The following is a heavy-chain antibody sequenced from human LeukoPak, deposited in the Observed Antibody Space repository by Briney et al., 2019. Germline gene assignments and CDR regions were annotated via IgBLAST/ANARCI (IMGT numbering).Heavy chain of an antibody. Sequence: GGSLRLSCAASGFTFSSYEMNWVRQAPGKGLEWVSYISSSGSTIYYADSVKGRFTISRDNAKNSLYLQMNSLGAEDTAVYYCARDLGGSSWYFDYWGQGTLVTVSS. V-gene: IGHV3-48*03. D-gene: IGHD6-13*01. CDR2: ISSSGSTI. CDR1: GFTFSSYE. CDR3: ARDLGGSSWYFDY. J-gene: IGHJ4*02.